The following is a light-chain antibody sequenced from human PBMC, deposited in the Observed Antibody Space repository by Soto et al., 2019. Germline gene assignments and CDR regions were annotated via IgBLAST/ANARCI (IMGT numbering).Light chain of an antibody. CDR3: QQYGGSPRIT. CDR1: QSANSK. Sequence: EIGMTQSPATLSVSPGERVALSCRASQSANSKVAWYQQKPGQAPRLLIYGASTRATGIPARFSGSGSGTDFTLIINRLEPEDVAIYYCQQYGGSPRITFGQGTRLEIK. V-gene: IGKV3-15*01. J-gene: IGKJ5*01. CDR2: GAS.